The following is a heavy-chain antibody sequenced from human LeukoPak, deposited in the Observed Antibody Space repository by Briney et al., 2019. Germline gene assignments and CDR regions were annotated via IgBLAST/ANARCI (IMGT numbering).Heavy chain of an antibody. CDR1: GGSFSGYY. J-gene: IGHJ4*02. CDR2: INHSGST. CDR3: ARQVTIAVAGTDC. V-gene: IGHV4-34*01. D-gene: IGHD6-19*01. Sequence: SETLSLTCAVYGGSFSGYYWSWIRQPPGKGLEWIGEINHSGSTNYNPSLKSRVTISVDTSKNQFSLKLSSVTAADTAVYYCARQVTIAVAGTDCWGQGTLVTVSS.